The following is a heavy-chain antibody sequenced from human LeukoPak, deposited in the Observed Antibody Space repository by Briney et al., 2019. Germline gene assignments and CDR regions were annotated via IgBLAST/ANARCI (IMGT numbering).Heavy chain of an antibody. CDR1: GFTFSSYG. D-gene: IGHD3-22*01. CDR3: ARAEDYYDSLGYYLGY. CDR2: ISSSGSTI. J-gene: IGHJ4*02. V-gene: IGHV3-48*04. Sequence: PGRSLRLSCAASGFTFSSYGMHWVRQAPGKGLEWVSYISSSGSTIYYADSVKGRFTISRDNAKNSLYLQMNSLRAEDTAVYYCARAEDYYDSLGYYLGYWGQGTLVTVSS.